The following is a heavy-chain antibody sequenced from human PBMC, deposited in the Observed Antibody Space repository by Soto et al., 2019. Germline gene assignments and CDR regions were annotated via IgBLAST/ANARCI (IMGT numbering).Heavy chain of an antibody. Sequence: AGVSLRLSCAASGLTFNNYGMSWVRQAPGKGLEWVAVISGDGSSTYYADSVKGRFTISRDNSKNTLYLQMNSLRAEDTAVYYCAKDPGRWLQFPSGMDVWGQGTTVTVSS. CDR2: ISGDGSST. D-gene: IGHD5-12*01. V-gene: IGHV3-23*01. CDR1: GLTFNNYG. CDR3: AKDPGRWLQFPSGMDV. J-gene: IGHJ6*02.